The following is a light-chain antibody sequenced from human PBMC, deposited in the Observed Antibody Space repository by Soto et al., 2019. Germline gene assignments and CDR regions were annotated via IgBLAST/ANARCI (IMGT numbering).Light chain of an antibody. Sequence: QSALTQPASVSGSPGQSITISCTGTSSDVGGYNYVSWYQQHPGKAPKFMIYDVSNRPSGVSNRFSGSKSGNTASLTISGPRAEDEADYYCSSYTTGNTRQVVFGTGTKVTVL. CDR1: SSDVGGYNY. CDR2: DVS. V-gene: IGLV2-14*01. CDR3: SSYTTGNTRQVV. J-gene: IGLJ1*01.